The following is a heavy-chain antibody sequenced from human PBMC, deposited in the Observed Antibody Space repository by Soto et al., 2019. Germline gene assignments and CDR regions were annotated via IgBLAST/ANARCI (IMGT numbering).Heavy chain of an antibody. Sequence: QVQLVESGGGVVQPGTSLRLSCTASGFTFSYYGMHWVRQGPGKGLEWVAVIWYDGGRDYYSDSVEGRFTISRDNFKNTVYLEMNSLRVEDTAVYYCARGTSHFYYYMDVWGEGTTVTVSS. D-gene: IGHD3-16*01. V-gene: IGHV3-33*01. J-gene: IGHJ6*03. CDR1: GFTFSYYG. CDR3: ARGTSHFYYYMDV. CDR2: IWYDGGRD.